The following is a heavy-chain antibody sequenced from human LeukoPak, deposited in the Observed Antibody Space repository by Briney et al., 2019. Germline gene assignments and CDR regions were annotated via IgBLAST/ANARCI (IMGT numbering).Heavy chain of an antibody. J-gene: IGHJ4*02. CDR3: ARYLLGNTGTPIDY. Sequence: SLRLSCAASGFTFDDYAMHWVRQAPGKGLEWVSGISWNSGSIGYADSVKGRFTISRDNAKNSLYLQMNSLRVEDTAVYYCARYLLGNTGTPIDYWGQGTLVTVSS. V-gene: IGHV3-9*01. CDR2: ISWNSGSI. CDR1: GFTFDDYA. D-gene: IGHD1-1*01.